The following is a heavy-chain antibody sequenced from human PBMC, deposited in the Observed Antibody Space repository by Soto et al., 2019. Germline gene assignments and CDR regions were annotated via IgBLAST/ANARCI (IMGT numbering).Heavy chain of an antibody. CDR2: ISTSGNYI. J-gene: IGHJ4*02. CDR1: GFTFSSYE. Sequence: PGGSLRLSCAASGFTFSSYEMNWVRQAPGKGLEWVSYISTSGNYIYYADSVKGRFTISRHNAKNSLYLQMTSLRVEDTAVYYCAREPLVPAGSFDYWGQGTLVTVSS. V-gene: IGHV3-48*03. D-gene: IGHD2-2*01. CDR3: AREPLVPAGSFDY.